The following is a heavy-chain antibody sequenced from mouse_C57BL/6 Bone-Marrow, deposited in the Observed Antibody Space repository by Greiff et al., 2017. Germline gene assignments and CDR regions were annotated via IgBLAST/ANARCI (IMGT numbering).Heavy chain of an antibody. D-gene: IGHD2-10*01. CDR3: ARPCYGNYWYFDV. J-gene: IGHJ1*03. CDR1: GYTFTSYW. V-gene: IGHV1-55*01. CDR2: INPGSGST. Sequence: QVQLQQSGAELVKPGASVKMSCKASGYTFTSYWITWVKQRPGQGLEWIGDINPGSGSTNYNEKFKSKATLTVDTSASTAYMQLSSLTSEDAAVYYCARPCYGNYWYFDVWGTGTTVTVTS.